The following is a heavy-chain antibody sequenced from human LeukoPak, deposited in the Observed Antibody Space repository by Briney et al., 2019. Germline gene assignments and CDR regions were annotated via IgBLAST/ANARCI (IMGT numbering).Heavy chain of an antibody. D-gene: IGHD3-22*01. Sequence: GGSLRLSCAASGFTFSTYWMSWVRRAPGKGLEWVSSISRCSTYIYYAASAKGRFPISRDNAKNSLYLQIYSLRAEDTAVYYCAGSDTIGYSPREWDYWYFDLWGRGTLVTVSS. CDR1: GFTFSTYW. CDR2: ISRCSTYI. V-gene: IGHV3-21*01. CDR3: AGSDTIGYSPREWDYWYFDL. J-gene: IGHJ2*01.